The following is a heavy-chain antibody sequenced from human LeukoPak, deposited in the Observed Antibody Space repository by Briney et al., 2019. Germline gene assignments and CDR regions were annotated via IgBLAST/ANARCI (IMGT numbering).Heavy chain of an antibody. CDR2: ISSSSSYI. Sequence: GESLRLSCAASGFTFSSYSMNWVRQAPGKGLEWVSSISSSSSYIYYADSVKGRFTISRDNAKKSLYLQMDSLRAEDTAVYYCATHGYSELRYFDWSTNEWGQGTLVTVSS. D-gene: IGHD3-9*01. CDR1: GFTFSSYS. CDR3: ATHGYSELRYFDWSTNE. V-gene: IGHV3-21*01. J-gene: IGHJ4*02.